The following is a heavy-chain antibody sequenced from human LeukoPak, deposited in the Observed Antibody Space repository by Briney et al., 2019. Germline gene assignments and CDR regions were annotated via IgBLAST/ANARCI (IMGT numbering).Heavy chain of an antibody. D-gene: IGHD3-3*01. CDR1: GFTYSAYW. Sequence: PGGSLRLSCSASGFTYSAYWMHWVRQAPGKGLVWVSYVYNDGRGTAYVDSVKGRFTISRDNAKNTVYLQMNSLRVDDTAVYYCARDGSGSIDLDHWGQGTLVTVSS. CDR3: ARDGSGSIDLDH. CDR2: VYNDGRGT. J-gene: IGHJ4*02. V-gene: IGHV3-74*01.